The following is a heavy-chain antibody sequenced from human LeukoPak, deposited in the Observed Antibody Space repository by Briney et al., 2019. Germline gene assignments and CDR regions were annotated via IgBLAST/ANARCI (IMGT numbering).Heavy chain of an antibody. V-gene: IGHV4-34*01. CDR1: GGSFSGYY. Sequence: SETLSLTCAVYGGSFSGYYWSWIRQPPGKGLEWIGEINHSGSTNYNPSLKSRVTISVDTSKNQFSLKLSSVTAADTAVYYCARGRIDSSWSTGNRYYYYMDVWGKGTTVTVSS. D-gene: IGHD6-13*01. J-gene: IGHJ6*03. CDR2: INHSGST. CDR3: ARGRIDSSWSTGNRYYYYMDV.